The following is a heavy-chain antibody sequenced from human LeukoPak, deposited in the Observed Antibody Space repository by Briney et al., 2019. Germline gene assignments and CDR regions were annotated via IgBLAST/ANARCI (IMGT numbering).Heavy chain of an antibody. Sequence: SETLSLTCTVSNDSINNYYWSWIRQPPGKGLEWIGYIYYTGNTNYNPSLKSRVTISLDTSENQFSLRLTSVTAADTAVYYCARKYNGYGGWIDYWAQGTLDTVSS. D-gene: IGHD5-12*01. CDR1: NDSINNYY. J-gene: IGHJ4*02. V-gene: IGHV4-59*01. CDR3: ARKYNGYGGWIDY. CDR2: IYYTGNT.